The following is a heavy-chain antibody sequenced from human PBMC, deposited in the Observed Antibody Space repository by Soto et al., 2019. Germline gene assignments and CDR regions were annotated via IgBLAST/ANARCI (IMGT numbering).Heavy chain of an antibody. CDR1: GGTFSSYA. CDR3: ARSLTGYSSSWYGSSAFDY. CDR2: IIPIFGTA. D-gene: IGHD6-13*01. J-gene: IGHJ4*02. V-gene: IGHV1-69*13. Sequence: GASVKVSCKASGGTFSSYAISWVRQAPGQGLEWMGGIIPIFGTANYAQKFQGRVTITADESTSTAYMELSSLRSEDTAVYYCARSLTGYSSSWYGSSAFDYWGQGTLVTVS.